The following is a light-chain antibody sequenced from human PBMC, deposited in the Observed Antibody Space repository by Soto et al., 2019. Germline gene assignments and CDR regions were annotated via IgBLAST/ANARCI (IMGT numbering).Light chain of an antibody. J-gene: IGKJ1*01. CDR3: QQYNNWPPWT. CDR2: AAS. V-gene: IGKV1-17*01. Sequence: SSLSASVGEKIIITCRASRDVGSDVSWYQQKPGQAPKLLIYAASNLYTGVPSRFSGSRSGTEFTLTISSLQPEDFAVYYCQQYNNWPPWTFGQGTKVDIK. CDR1: RDVGSD.